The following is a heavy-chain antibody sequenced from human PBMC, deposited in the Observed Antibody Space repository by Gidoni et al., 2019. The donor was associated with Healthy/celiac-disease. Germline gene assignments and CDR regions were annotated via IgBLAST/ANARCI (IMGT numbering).Heavy chain of an antibody. J-gene: IGHJ3*02. CDR1: GGSISSGSYY. Sequence: QVQLQESGPGLVKPSQTLSLTCTVSGGSISSGSYYWSWIRQPAGKGLEWIGRIYTSGSTNYNPSLKSRVTMSVDTSKNQFSLKLSSVTAADTAVYYCARDEISGWYPGAFDIWGQGTMVTVSS. CDR3: ARDEISGWYPGAFDI. CDR2: IYTSGST. D-gene: IGHD6-19*01. V-gene: IGHV4-61*02.